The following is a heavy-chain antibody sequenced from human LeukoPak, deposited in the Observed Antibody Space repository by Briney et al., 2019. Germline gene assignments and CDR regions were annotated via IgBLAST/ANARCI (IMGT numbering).Heavy chain of an antibody. V-gene: IGHV4-34*01. Sequence: PSETLSLTCAVYGGSFSGYYWSWIRQPPGKGLEWIGEINHSGSTNYNPSLKSRVTISVDTSKNQFSLKLSSVTAADTAVYYCARTYYDILTGYYPPHFDYWGQGTLVTVSS. CDR3: ARTYYDILTGYYPPHFDY. D-gene: IGHD3-9*01. CDR2: INHSGST. CDR1: GGSFSGYY. J-gene: IGHJ4*02.